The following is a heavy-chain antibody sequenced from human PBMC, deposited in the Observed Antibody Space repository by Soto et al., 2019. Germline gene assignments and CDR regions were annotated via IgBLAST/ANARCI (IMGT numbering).Heavy chain of an antibody. V-gene: IGHV3-23*01. CDR2: ISGSGDST. CDR1: GFTFSSYA. CDR3: AKRGSGSQFDY. Sequence: EVQLLESGGSLVQPGGSLRLSCAASGFTFSSYAMSWVRQAPGKGLEWVSIISGSGDSTYYADSVKGRFTISRDNSKITQYLQMNSLRAEDTAIYYCAKRGSGSQFDYWGQGTLVTVSS. J-gene: IGHJ4*02. D-gene: IGHD1-26*01.